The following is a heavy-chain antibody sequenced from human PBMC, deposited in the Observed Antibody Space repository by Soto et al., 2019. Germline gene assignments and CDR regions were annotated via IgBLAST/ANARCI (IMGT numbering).Heavy chain of an antibody. CDR1: GYTFTGYY. V-gene: IGHV1-2*04. CDR3: ARTGRYSYAPFDY. Sequence: ASVKVSCKASGYTFTGYYMHWVRQAPGQGLEWMGWINPNSGSTNYAQKFQGWVTMTRDTSISTAYMELSRLRSDDTAVYYCARTGRYSYAPFDYWGQGTLVTVSS. D-gene: IGHD5-18*01. J-gene: IGHJ4*02. CDR2: INPNSGST.